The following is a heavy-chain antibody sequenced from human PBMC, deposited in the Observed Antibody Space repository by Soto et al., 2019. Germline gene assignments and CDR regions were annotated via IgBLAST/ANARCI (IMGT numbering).Heavy chain of an antibody. V-gene: IGHV3-48*02. Sequence: EVQLVESGGGLVQPGGSLRLSCAASGFTFSLYSMSWVRQAPGKGLEWVSYISRSSTGIHYADSVKGRFTISRDDATNSMHLQMTSLRDGATAVYYCARGVTWGLDVWGQGTTVSISS. CDR2: ISRSSTGI. CDR1: GFTFSLYS. J-gene: IGHJ6*02. D-gene: IGHD3-10*01. CDR3: ARGVTWGLDV.